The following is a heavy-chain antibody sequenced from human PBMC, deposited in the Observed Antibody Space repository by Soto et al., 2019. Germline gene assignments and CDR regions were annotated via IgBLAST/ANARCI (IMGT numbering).Heavy chain of an antibody. J-gene: IGHJ3*02. V-gene: IGHV3-48*01. CDR2: ISSSGIAI. CDR3: ARDIILVPAAPDAFDI. CDR1: GFTFSEYS. D-gene: IGHD2-2*01. Sequence: GGSLRLSCAAPGFTFSEYSMNWVRQAPGKGLEWVSYISSSGIAIYYADSVQGRFTISRDNAKNSLYLQMDSLRPEDTAVYYCARDIILVPAAPDAFDIWGQGTMVTVSS.